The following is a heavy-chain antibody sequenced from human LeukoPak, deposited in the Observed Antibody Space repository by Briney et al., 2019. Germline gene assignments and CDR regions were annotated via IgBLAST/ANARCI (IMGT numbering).Heavy chain of an antibody. CDR2: IYYSGST. V-gene: IGHV4-59*08. CDR1: GGSVSRYY. J-gene: IGHJ4*02. D-gene: IGHD3-22*01. Sequence: SETLSLTCTVSGGSVSRYYWSWIRQPPGKGLGWIGYIYYSGSTNCIPSLKSRVTISVDTSKNQFSMKLSSVTAADTAVYYCARTDYDSSGYYYVLDYWGQGTLVTVSS. CDR3: ARTDYDSSGYYYVLDY.